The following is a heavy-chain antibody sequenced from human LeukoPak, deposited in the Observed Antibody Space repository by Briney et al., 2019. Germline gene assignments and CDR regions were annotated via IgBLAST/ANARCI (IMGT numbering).Heavy chain of an antibody. J-gene: IGHJ4*02. CDR3: ARGIAAAGHLDY. V-gene: IGHV3-33*01. D-gene: IGHD6-13*01. Sequence: GGSLRLSCAASGFTFSSYGMHWVRQAPGKGLERVAVIWYDGSNKYYADSVKGRFTISRDNSKNTLYLQMNSLRAEDTAVYYCARGIAAAGHLDYWGQGTLVTVSS. CDR2: IWYDGSNK. CDR1: GFTFSSYG.